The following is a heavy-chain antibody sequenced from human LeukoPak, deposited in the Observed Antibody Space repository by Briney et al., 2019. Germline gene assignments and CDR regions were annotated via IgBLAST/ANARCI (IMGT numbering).Heavy chain of an antibody. CDR3: AKMPDTEVACTWGYYLDH. Sequence: AGSLRLSCVASTFTLNTNAVRWVRPTPGKGLEWVSGTSASGISTNYADSVKGRFAISRDISNNTVFLQLNNLRPEDTAVYYCAKMPDTEVACTWGYYLDHWGQGTRVAVSA. D-gene: IGHD2-8*01. V-gene: IGHV3-23*01. CDR2: TSASGIST. CDR1: TFTLNTNA. J-gene: IGHJ4*02.